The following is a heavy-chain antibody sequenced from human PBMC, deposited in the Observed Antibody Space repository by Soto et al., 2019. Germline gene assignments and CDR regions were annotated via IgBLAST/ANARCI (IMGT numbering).Heavy chain of an antibody. D-gene: IGHD2-8*01. CDR2: IDPADSQT. Sequence: GEFLKIFCKGPGYSFAGYWLTWVRQKPGKGLEWMGRIDPADSQTFNSPSFRGHITISVTKSITTVFLQSSSLRASDTAMYYCVRHIKAADKGVNYQCCSDSWGQGTLVTVSS. CDR3: VRHIKAADKGVNYQCCSDS. CDR1: GYSFAGYW. J-gene: IGHJ5*02. V-gene: IGHV5-10-1*01.